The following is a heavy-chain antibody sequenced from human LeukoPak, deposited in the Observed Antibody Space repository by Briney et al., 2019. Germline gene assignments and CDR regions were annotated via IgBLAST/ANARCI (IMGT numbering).Heavy chain of an antibody. CDR3: ARDFRDRSMPIEY. CDR2: IGSSGSSI. CDR1: GFTFSDYY. V-gene: IGHV3-11*01. Sequence: PGGSLRLSCAASGFTFSDYYMSWIRQAPGKGLEWLSYIGSSGSSIHYADSVKGRLTISRDNAKNSLDLQMTSLRVEDTAVYYCARDFRDRSMPIEYWGQGTLVSVSS. D-gene: IGHD2/OR15-2a*01. J-gene: IGHJ4*02.